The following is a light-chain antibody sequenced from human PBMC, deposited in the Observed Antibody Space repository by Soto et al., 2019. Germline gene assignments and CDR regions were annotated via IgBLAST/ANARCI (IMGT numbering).Light chain of an antibody. CDR3: ASWDDSLNGVV. J-gene: IGLJ2*01. CDR1: SSNIGSDT. Sequence: QPVLTQPPSASGTPGQRVTISCSGSSSNIGSDTVNWYQQLPGTAPKLLIYNNNQRPSGVPDRFSGSQSGTSASLAISGLQSEDGADYYCASWDDSLNGVVFGGGTQLTVL. V-gene: IGLV1-44*01. CDR2: NNN.